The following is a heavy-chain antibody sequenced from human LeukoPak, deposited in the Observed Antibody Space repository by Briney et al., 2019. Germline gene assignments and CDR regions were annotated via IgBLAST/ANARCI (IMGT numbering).Heavy chain of an antibody. CDR1: GFTFSSYG. V-gene: IGHV3-30*18. D-gene: IGHD2-2*01. J-gene: IGHJ4*02. CDR3: AKGCSSTSCSSAGIDY. CDR2: ISYDGSNK. Sequence: GGSLRLSCAASGFTFSSYGMHWVRQAPGKGLEWVAVISYDGSNKYYADSVKGRFTISRDNSENTLYPQMNSLRAEDTAVYYCAKGCSSTSCSSAGIDYWGQGTLVTVSS.